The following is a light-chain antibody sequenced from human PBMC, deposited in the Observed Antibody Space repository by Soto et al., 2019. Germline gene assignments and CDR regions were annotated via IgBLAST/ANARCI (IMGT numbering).Light chain of an antibody. Sequence: QSALTQPPSASGSPGQSVTISCTGTSRDVGGYNYVSWYQQHPGKAPKLMIYEVSNRPSGVPDRFSGSKSGNTASLTVSGLQAEDEADYYCSSYAGSNHYVFGTGTKVTVL. CDR2: EVS. J-gene: IGLJ1*01. V-gene: IGLV2-8*01. CDR1: SRDVGGYNY. CDR3: SSYAGSNHYV.